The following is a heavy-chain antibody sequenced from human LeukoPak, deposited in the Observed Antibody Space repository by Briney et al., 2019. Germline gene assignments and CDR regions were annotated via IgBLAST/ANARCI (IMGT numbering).Heavy chain of an antibody. J-gene: IGHJ4*02. D-gene: IGHD3-22*01. Sequence: PSEALSLTCTVSGGSIGWDYWSWIRQSAGKGLEWIGRIYKSGSTNYNPSFRSRVTMSVDTSKNQFSLNVTSVTAADTAVYYCAREEYFQDSNGYSYYFHSWGQGSLVTVSS. V-gene: IGHV4-4*07. CDR2: IYKSGST. CDR1: GGSIGWDY. CDR3: AREEYFQDSNGYSYYFHS.